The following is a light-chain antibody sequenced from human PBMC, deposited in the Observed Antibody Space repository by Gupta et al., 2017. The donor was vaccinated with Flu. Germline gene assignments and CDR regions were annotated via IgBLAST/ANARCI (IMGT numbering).Light chain of an antibody. J-gene: IGLJ2*01. V-gene: IGLV1-44*01. CDR1: ISNIGSNT. CDR2: SNN. CDR3: GGWDDSLNGPV. Sequence: QSVLSQPPSVSVAPGHRVTIPCSGSISNIGSNTVNWYQQVPGTAPKVLIYSNNQRPSGVPDRFSGSRSGTSDFLAISGLQSEDEADYYCGGWDDSLNGPVFGGGTKLT.